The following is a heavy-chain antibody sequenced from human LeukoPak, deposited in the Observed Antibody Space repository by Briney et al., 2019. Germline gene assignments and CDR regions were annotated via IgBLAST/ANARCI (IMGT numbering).Heavy chain of an antibody. Sequence: SETLSLTCTVSGGSISSSSYYWGWIRQPPGKGLEWIGEINHSGSTNYNPSLKSRVTISVDTSKNQFSLKLSSVTAADTAVYYCARTAPPYNWNYYFDYWGQGTLVTVSS. J-gene: IGHJ4*02. CDR2: INHSGST. D-gene: IGHD1-7*01. CDR3: ARTAPPYNWNYYFDY. V-gene: IGHV4-39*07. CDR1: GGSISSSSYY.